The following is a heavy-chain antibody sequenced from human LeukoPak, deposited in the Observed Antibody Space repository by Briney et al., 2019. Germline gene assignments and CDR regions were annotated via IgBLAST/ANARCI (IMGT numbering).Heavy chain of an antibody. CDR1: GFTFSNYS. Sequence: QAGGSLRLSCAASGFTFSNYSMNWVRQAPGKGLEWVSVIYSGGSAYYADSVKGRFTISRDNSKNTLYLQMNSLRAEDTAVYYCARVNVAPKFKLLGAFDIWGQGTMVTVSS. V-gene: IGHV3-53*01. D-gene: IGHD2-15*01. CDR3: ARVNVAPKFKLLGAFDI. J-gene: IGHJ3*02. CDR2: IYSGGSA.